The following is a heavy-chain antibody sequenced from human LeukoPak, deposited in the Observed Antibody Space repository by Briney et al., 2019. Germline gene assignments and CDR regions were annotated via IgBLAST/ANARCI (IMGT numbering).Heavy chain of an antibody. V-gene: IGHV4-61*02. Sequence: SQTLSLTCTVSGNSISSGDNYWSWIRQPAGKGLEWIGRIYTSGSTNYNPSLKSRVTISGDTSKNQFSLRLSSVTAADTAIYYCATYRQVLLPFESWGQGTLVTVSS. D-gene: IGHD2/OR15-2a*01. J-gene: IGHJ4*02. CDR3: ATYRQVLLPFES. CDR1: GNSISSGDNY. CDR2: IYTSGST.